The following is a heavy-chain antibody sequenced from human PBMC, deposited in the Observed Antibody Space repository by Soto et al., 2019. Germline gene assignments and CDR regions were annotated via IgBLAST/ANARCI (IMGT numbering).Heavy chain of an antibody. CDR1: GYSFATSV. CDR2: ISVYNGNT. J-gene: IGHJ4*02. D-gene: IGHD3-22*01. Sequence: QVKLVQSGTEVKKPGASIKVSCKASGYSFATSVMTWVRQAPGQGLEWMGWISVYNGNTNLAQNLQDRVPMTTDTATNTAYLEVRNLRSDDTAVYYCARAGQYYDASGYADWGQGTLVTVSS. CDR3: ARAGQYYDASGYAD. V-gene: IGHV1-18*01.